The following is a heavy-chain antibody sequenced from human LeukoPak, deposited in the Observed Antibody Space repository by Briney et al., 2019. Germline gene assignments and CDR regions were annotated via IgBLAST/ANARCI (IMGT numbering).Heavy chain of an antibody. CDR3: ARDVTIAARPGY. Sequence: ASVEVSCKASGYTFTDYYIHWVRQAPGQGLEWMGWINPNSGGTNFAQSFQGRVIMSRDTSISTAYMELSRLISDDTAVYYCARDVTIAARPGYWGQGTLVTVSS. CDR1: GYTFTDYY. D-gene: IGHD6-6*01. J-gene: IGHJ4*02. CDR2: INPNSGGT. V-gene: IGHV1-2*02.